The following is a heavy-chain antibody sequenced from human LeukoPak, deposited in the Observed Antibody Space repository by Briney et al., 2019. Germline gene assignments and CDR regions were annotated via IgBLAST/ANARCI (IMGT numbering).Heavy chain of an antibody. CDR1: GFTFGDYA. CDR2: ISWNSGSI. J-gene: IGHJ3*02. Sequence: PGGSLRLSCAASGFTFGDYAMHWVRQAPGKGLEWVSGISWNSGSIGYADSVKGRFTISRDNAKNSLYLQMNSLRAEDMALYYCAKGVTTAFHDAFDIWGQGTMVTVSS. V-gene: IGHV3-9*03. D-gene: IGHD4-17*01. CDR3: AKGVTTAFHDAFDI.